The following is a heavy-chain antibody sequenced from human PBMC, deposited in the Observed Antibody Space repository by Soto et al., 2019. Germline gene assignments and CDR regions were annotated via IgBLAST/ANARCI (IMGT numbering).Heavy chain of an antibody. CDR1: GYTFTSYG. Sequence: QVQLVQSGAEVKKPGASVKVSCKASGYTFTSYGISWVRQAPGQGLEWMGWISAYNGNTNYAQKLQGRVTMTIDTSTSTVYMELRSLRPDDTAVYYCGRASGSSYWSDPWGQGTLVTVSS. J-gene: IGHJ5*02. D-gene: IGHD1-26*01. V-gene: IGHV1-18*01. CDR3: GRASGSSYWSDP. CDR2: ISAYNGNT.